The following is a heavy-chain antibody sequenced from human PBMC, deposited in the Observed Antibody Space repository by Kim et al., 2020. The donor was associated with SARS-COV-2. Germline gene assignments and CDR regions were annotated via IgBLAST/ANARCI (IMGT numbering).Heavy chain of an antibody. CDR3: ARYGSGSYPRFDS. V-gene: IGHV4-59*01. J-gene: IGHJ4*02. Sequence: NPFCRSRVTISVDTSKNQCSLNLTSGTAADTALYYCARYGSGSYPRFDSWGQGTLVTVSS. D-gene: IGHD3-10*01.